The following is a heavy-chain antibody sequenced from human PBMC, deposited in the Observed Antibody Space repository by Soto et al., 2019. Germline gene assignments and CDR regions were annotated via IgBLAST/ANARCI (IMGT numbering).Heavy chain of an antibody. Sequence: GGSLRISCAASGFTFSSYSMNWVRQAPGKGLEWVSSISSSSSYIYYADSVKGRFTISRDNAKNSLYLQMNSLRAEDTAVYYCARAKDPLLAAADFPWGQGTMVTVSS. V-gene: IGHV3-21*01. D-gene: IGHD6-13*01. J-gene: IGHJ3*01. CDR2: ISSSSSYI. CDR1: GFTFSSYS. CDR3: ARAKDPLLAAADFP.